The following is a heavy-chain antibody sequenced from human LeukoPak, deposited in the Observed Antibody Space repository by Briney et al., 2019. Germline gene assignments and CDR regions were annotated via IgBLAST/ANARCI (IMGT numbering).Heavy chain of an antibody. J-gene: IGHJ4*02. CDR3: AKDLDYGGKKAPDY. CDR1: GFTFSSYA. V-gene: IGHV3-23*01. Sequence: GGSLRLSCAASGFTFSSYAMSWVRQAPGKGLEWVSAISGSGGSTYYADSVKGRFTISRDNSKNTLYLQMNSLRAEDTAVYYCAKDLDYGGKKAPDYWGRGTLVTVSS. D-gene: IGHD4-23*01. CDR2: ISGSGGST.